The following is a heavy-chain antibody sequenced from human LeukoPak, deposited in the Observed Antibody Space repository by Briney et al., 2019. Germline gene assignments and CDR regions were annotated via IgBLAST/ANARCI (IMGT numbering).Heavy chain of an antibody. V-gene: IGHV4-59*01. CDR1: GGSMSSYY. J-gene: IGHJ3*02. Sequence: ASETLSLTCTVSGGSMSSYYWTWIRQPPGKGLEWIGYIYYTGNTNYNPSLKSRVTISLDTSKNQFSLKLSSVAAADTAVYYCARRRGGSDYEAFDIWGQGTMVTVSS. CDR2: IYYTGNT. CDR3: ARRRGGSDYEAFDI. D-gene: IGHD5-12*01.